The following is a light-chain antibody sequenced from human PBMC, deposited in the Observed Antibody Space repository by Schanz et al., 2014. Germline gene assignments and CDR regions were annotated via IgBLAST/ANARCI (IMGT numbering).Light chain of an antibody. CDR1: TRDVANHNI. CDR3: SSYAGSNNSVV. CDR2: DVS. J-gene: IGLJ2*01. V-gene: IGLV2-8*01. Sequence: QSALAQPASVSGSPGQSITISCTGTTRDVANHNIVSWYQQHPDKAPKLMIYDVSKRPSGVPDRFSGSKSGNTASLTVSGLQAEDEADYYCSSYAGSNNSVVFGGGTKVTVL.